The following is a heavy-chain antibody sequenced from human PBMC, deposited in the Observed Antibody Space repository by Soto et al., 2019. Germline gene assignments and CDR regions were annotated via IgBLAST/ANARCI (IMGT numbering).Heavy chain of an antibody. CDR1: GFTFSNYW. V-gene: IGHV3-74*01. J-gene: IGHJ4*02. CDR3: ATSPSVPGND. D-gene: IGHD1-1*01. CDR2: INNDGTGI. Sequence: EVQLVESGGGLVQSGGSLRLSCAASGFTFSNYWMIWVRQAPGKGLVWVSRINNDGTGIRYADSVKGRFTISRDNGKNTLYLQMNSLRVEDTAVYYCATSPSVPGNDWRQGTLVTVSS.